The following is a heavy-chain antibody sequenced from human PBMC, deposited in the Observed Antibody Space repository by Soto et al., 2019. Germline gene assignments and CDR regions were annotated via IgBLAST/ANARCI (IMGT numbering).Heavy chain of an antibody. J-gene: IGHJ6*02. CDR2: IDASGNT. Sequence: TSETLSLTCTVSVDSITTYYWSWIRQPAGKGLEWIGRIDASGNTNYNPSLNSRVTMSIDTSKKQFSLKLTSVTVADTAIYYCARYSNNWFQTEGMDVWGQGXTVTVYS. CDR1: VDSITTYY. V-gene: IGHV4-4*07. D-gene: IGHD6-13*01. CDR3: ARYSNNWFQTEGMDV.